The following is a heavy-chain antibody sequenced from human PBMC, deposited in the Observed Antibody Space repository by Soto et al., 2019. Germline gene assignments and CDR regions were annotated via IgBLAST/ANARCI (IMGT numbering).Heavy chain of an antibody. V-gene: IGHV3-9*01. Sequence: EVQLVESGGGLVQPGRSLRLSCVASGFTFDDYTMHWVRQAPGKGLEWVSGISWNSGTIGYADSLKGRFTISRDNAKNSLYLQMNSLRAEDTALYYCAKSGGRYPTVGPDYVDYFQYWGQGTLVTVAS. CDR2: ISWNSGTI. J-gene: IGHJ4*02. CDR3: AKSGGRYPTVGPDYVDYFQY. D-gene: IGHD3-16*01. CDR1: GFTFDDYT.